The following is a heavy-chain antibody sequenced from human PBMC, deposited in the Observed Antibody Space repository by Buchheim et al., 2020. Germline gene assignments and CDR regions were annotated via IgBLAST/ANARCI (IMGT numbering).Heavy chain of an antibody. Sequence: QVQLVESGGGVVQPGRSLRLSCAASGFTFSSYGMHWVRQAPGKGLEWVAVIWYDGSNKYYADSVKGRFTISRDNSTNTLYLRMNSLRAEETAVYYCARDSSLGRDLDWGWGPDAFDIGGQGT. D-gene: IGHD3-9*01. V-gene: IGHV3-33*01. CDR3: ARDSSLGRDLDWGWGPDAFDI. CDR1: GFTFSSYG. CDR2: IWYDGSNK. J-gene: IGHJ3*02.